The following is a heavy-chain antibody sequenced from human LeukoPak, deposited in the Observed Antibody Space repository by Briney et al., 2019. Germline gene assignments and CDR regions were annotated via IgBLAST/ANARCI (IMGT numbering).Heavy chain of an antibody. CDR3: AKDLSIVVVPAAISS. Sequence: PGGSLRLSCAASGFTFSSYAMSWVRQAPGKGLEGVSAISGSGGSTYYADSVKGRFTISRDNSKNTLYLQMNSLRAEDTAVYYCAKDLSIVVVPAAISSWGQGTLVTVSS. CDR2: ISGSGGST. D-gene: IGHD2-2*01. J-gene: IGHJ4*02. V-gene: IGHV3-23*01. CDR1: GFTFSSYA.